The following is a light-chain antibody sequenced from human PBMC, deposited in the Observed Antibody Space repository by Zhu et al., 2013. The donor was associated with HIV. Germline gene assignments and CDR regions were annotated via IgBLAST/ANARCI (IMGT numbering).Light chain of an antibody. J-gene: IGKJ4*01. Sequence: IVMTQSPATLSVSPGESATLSCRASQSVSSNLAWYQQKPGQAPRLLMHGASTRATGIPARFSGSGSGTEFTLTISSLQSEDFAIYYCQHYTNWPLTFGGGTKVEIK. CDR3: QHYTNWPLT. V-gene: IGKV3-15*01. CDR1: QSVSSN. CDR2: GAS.